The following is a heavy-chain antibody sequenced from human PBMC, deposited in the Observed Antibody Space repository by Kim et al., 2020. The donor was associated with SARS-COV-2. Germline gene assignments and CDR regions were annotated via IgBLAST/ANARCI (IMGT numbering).Heavy chain of an antibody. J-gene: IGHJ5*02. D-gene: IGHD3-10*01. V-gene: IGHV4-59*13. Sequence: SETLSLTCTVSGGSISSYYWSWIRQPPGKGLEWIGYIYYSGSTNYNPSLKSRVTISVDTSKNQFSLKLSSVTAADTAVYYCARDRSPPGYYGSGSSFDPWGHGTLVTVSS. CDR2: IYYSGST. CDR1: GGSISSYY. CDR3: ARDRSPPGYYGSGSSFDP.